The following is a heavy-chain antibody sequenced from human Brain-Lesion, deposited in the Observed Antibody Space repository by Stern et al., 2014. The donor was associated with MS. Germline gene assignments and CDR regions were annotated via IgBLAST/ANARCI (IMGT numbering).Heavy chain of an antibody. Sequence: VQLVESGGGVVQPGRSLRLSCAASGFTFDSYAMHWVRQTPGKGLEWVAVISYDGDNKYYADSVKGRFTISRDNSKKTLYLLMNSRSPEDTAVYYCARERFSSSSRLFDYWGQGALVTVTS. CDR1: GFTFDSYA. V-gene: IGHV3-30-3*01. CDR2: ISYDGDNK. J-gene: IGHJ4*02. D-gene: IGHD6-6*01. CDR3: ARERFSSSSRLFDY.